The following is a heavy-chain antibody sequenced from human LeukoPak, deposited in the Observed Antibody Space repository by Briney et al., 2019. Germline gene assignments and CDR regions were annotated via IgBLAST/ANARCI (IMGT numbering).Heavy chain of an antibody. J-gene: IGHJ4*02. CDR3: ATVLPPGWELGLDY. V-gene: IGHV1-24*01. CDR2: FDPEDGET. Sequence: GASVKVSCKVSGYTLTELSMHWVRQAPGKGLEWMGGFDPEDGETIYAQKFQGRVTMTEDTSTDTAYMELSSLRSEDTAVYYCATVLPPGWELGLDYWGQGTLVTVSS. D-gene: IGHD1-26*01. CDR1: GYTLTELS.